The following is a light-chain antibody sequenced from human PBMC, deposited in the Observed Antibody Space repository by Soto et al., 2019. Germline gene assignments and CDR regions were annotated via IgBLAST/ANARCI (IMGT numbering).Light chain of an antibody. CDR3: QHYGTSPRT. Sequence: EIVLTQSPATLSLSPGVRATLSCGASQSVSGSYLAWYQQKPGLAPRLLMYDAFSRATGIPDRFSGSGSGTDFTLTISRLEPEDFAVYYCQHYGTSPRTFGQGTKVDIK. CDR1: QSVSGSY. V-gene: IGKV3D-20*01. CDR2: DAF. J-gene: IGKJ1*01.